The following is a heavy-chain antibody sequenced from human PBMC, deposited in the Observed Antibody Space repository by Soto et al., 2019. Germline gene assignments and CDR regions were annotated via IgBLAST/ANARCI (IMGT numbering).Heavy chain of an antibody. D-gene: IGHD3-9*01. Sequence: QVQLQQWGAGLLKPSETLSLTCAVYGGSFSGYYWTWVRKPPGKGLEWIGEIINNGNTNYNPSLKSRVTISVDTSKNQFSLKVNSVTAADTAVYYCARRMYDDALTGWYLDYWGQGTLVIVSS. CDR3: ARRMYDDALTGWYLDY. CDR1: GGSFSGYY. CDR2: IINNGNT. J-gene: IGHJ4*02. V-gene: IGHV4-34*12.